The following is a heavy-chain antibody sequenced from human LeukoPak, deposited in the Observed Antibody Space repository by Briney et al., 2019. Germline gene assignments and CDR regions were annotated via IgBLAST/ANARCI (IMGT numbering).Heavy chain of an antibody. D-gene: IGHD3-16*01. V-gene: IGHV3-48*03. CDR3: AGRGPIPF. Sequence: GGSLRLSCAASGFTFSSYEMNWVRQAPGEGLEWVSYISSSGSTKYYADSVKGRFTISRDNSKNTLYLQMNSLRAEDTAVYYCAGRGPIPFWGQGTLVTVSS. J-gene: IGHJ4*02. CDR2: ISSSGSTK. CDR1: GFTFSSYE.